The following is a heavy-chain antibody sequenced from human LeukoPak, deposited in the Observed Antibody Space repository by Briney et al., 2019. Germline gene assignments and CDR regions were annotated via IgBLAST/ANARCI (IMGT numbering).Heavy chain of an antibody. J-gene: IGHJ4*02. Sequence: SQTLSLTCTVSGGSISSGSYHWSWIRQPAGKGLEWIGRIYTSGSTNYNPSLKSRVTISVDTSKNQFSLKLSSVTAADTAVYYCARALVPGSTDYWGQGTLVTVSS. CDR3: ARALVPGSTDY. V-gene: IGHV4-61*02. CDR1: GGSISSGSYH. CDR2: IYTSGST.